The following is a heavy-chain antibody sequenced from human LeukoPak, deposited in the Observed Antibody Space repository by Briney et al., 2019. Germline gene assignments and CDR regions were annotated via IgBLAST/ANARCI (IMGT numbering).Heavy chain of an antibody. D-gene: IGHD5-24*01. Sequence: GGSLRLSCAASGFTFSSYSMNWVRQAPGKGLEWVSSISSSSSYIYYADSVKGRFTISRDNAKSSLYLQMNSLRAEDTAVYYCASVEMATGGYYWGQGTLVTVSS. J-gene: IGHJ4*02. CDR3: ASVEMATGGYY. V-gene: IGHV3-21*01. CDR1: GFTFSSYS. CDR2: ISSSSSYI.